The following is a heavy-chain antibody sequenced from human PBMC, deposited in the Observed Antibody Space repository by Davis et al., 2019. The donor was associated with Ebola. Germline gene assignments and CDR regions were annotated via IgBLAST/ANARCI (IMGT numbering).Heavy chain of an antibody. CDR3: ARTIVVPYYFDY. Sequence: GESLKISCAASGFTFSSYWMSWVRQALGKGLEWVANIKQDGSEKYYVYSVKGRFTISRDNAKNSMYLQMNSLRAEDTAVYYCARTIVVPYYFDYWGQGTLVTVSS. D-gene: IGHD3-10*01. CDR1: GFTFSSYW. CDR2: IKQDGSEK. J-gene: IGHJ4*02. V-gene: IGHV3-7*03.